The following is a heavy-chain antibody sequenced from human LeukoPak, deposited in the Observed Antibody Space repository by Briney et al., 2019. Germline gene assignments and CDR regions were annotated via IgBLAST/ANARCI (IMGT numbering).Heavy chain of an antibody. V-gene: IGHV3-23*01. CDR3: AKESRDGYNRDYYYYYGMDV. CDR2: VSGSSFST. Sequence: PGGSLRLSCAASGFTFNNYSMNWVRQGPGKGLEWVSGVSGSSFSTLYADSVKGRFTISRDNSKNTLYLQMNSLRAEDTAVYYCAKESRDGYNRDYYYYYGMDVWGQGTTVTVSS. CDR1: GFTFNNYS. J-gene: IGHJ6*02. D-gene: IGHD5-24*01.